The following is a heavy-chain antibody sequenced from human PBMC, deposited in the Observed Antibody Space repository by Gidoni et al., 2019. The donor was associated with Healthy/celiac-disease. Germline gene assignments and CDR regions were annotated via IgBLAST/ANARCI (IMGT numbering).Heavy chain of an antibody. V-gene: IGHV3-21*01. J-gene: IGHJ4*02. D-gene: IGHD4-4*01. Sequence: EVQLVESGGGLVKPGGSLRLSCAASGLTFSSYSMNWVRQAPGKGLEWVSSISSSSSYIYYADSVKGRFTISRDNAKNSLYLQMNSLRAEDTAVYYCARDLEHDNSNYYFDYWGQGTLVTVSS. CDR3: ARDLEHDNSNYYFDY. CDR2: ISSSSSYI. CDR1: GLTFSSYS.